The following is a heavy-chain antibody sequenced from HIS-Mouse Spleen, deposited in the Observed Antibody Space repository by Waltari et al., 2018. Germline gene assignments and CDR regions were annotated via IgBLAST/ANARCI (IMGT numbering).Heavy chain of an antibody. CDR3: AREIPYSSSWYDWYFDL. J-gene: IGHJ2*01. V-gene: IGHV4-39*07. CDR1: GGSISSSSYY. CDR2: IYYSGRT. Sequence: QLQLQESGPGLVKPSETLSLTCTVSGGSISSSSYYWGWIRQPPGKGLEWIGSIYYSGRTYANPSLKSRVTISVDTYKNQFSLQLSSVTAADTAVYYCAREIPYSSSWYDWYFDLWGRGTLVTVSS. D-gene: IGHD6-13*01.